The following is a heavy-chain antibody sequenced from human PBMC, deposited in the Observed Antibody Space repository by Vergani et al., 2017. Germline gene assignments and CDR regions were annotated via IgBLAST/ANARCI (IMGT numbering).Heavy chain of an antibody. CDR2: IIPIFGTA. J-gene: IGHJ3*02. V-gene: IGHV1-69*13. CDR3: ARARLRGGDWLPAASLDDAFDI. D-gene: IGHD2-2*01. CDR1: GGTFSSYA. Sequence: QVQLVQSGAEVKKPGSSVKVSCKASGGTFSSYAISWVRQAPGQGLEWMGGIIPIFGTANYAQKFQGRVTITADESTSTAYMGVSSLSSEDTAVYYCARARLRGGDWLPAASLDDAFDIWGQGTMVTVSS.